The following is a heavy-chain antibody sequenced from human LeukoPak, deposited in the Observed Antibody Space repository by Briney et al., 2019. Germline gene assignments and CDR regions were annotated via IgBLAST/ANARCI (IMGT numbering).Heavy chain of an antibody. Sequence: SETLSPTCGVYGGSFSGYYWSWIRQPPGKGLEWIGEINHSGSTYYNPSLKSRVTISVDTSKNQFSLKLSSVTAADTAVYYCAREVDTAMVLDYWGQGTLVTVSS. CDR1: GGSFSGYY. V-gene: IGHV4-34*01. J-gene: IGHJ4*02. D-gene: IGHD5-18*01. CDR3: AREVDTAMVLDY. CDR2: INHSGST.